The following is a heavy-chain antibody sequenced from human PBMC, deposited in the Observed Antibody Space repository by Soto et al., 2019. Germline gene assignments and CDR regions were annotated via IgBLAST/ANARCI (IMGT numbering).Heavy chain of an antibody. CDR3: ARDNKIFLELNGLTVDDTAVYYCARAREPEYSSSIYYDY. CDR2: INPSGDSR. D-gene: IGHD6-6*01. Sequence: ASVKVSCKASGFSFSDYFMHWVRQAPGQGLEWMGIINPSGDSRNYAQKFQGRVTITRDTSTSTVYMDLSSLRYEDTAVYYCARDNKIFLELNGLTVDDTAVYYCARAREPEYSSSIYYDYWGRGTVATVSS. J-gene: IGHJ4*02. CDR1: GFSFSDYF. V-gene: IGHV1-46*01.